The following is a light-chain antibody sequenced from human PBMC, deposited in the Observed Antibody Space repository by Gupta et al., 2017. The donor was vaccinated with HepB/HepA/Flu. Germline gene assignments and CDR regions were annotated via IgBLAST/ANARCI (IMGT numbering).Light chain of an antibody. CDR3: LPSYSGSRV. CDR1: TGPVTSDHY. J-gene: IGLJ3*02. Sequence: QAVVTQEPSLTVSPGGTVTLTCGSSTGPVTSDHYPYWFQQKPGLAPRTLIYDTSATHSCTPARFSGSLIGGKAALTLSGAQAEDDDEYYCLPSYSGSRVFGGGTRVTVL. CDR2: DTS. V-gene: IGLV7-46*01.